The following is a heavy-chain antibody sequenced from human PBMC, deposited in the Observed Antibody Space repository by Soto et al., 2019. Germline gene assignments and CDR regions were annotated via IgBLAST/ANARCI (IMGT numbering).Heavy chain of an antibody. CDR1: ASSISLYY. CDR2: IYHSGSS. V-gene: IGHV4-38-2*02. CDR3: AREDDAAGMDV. J-gene: IGHJ6*02. Sequence: QVHLQESGPGLVKPSETVSLTCTIGASSISLYYWGWVRQPPGKGLEWIGSIYHSGSSYYNPSLKSRVSLSLETSRGQLSLNLTSVTAADTAVYYCAREDDAAGMDVWSQGTTVIVSS. D-gene: IGHD1-1*01.